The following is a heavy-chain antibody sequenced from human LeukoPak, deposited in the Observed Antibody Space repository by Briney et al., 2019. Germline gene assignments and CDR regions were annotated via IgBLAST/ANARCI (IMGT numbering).Heavy chain of an antibody. CDR1: GGSISSYY. CDR3: ARVGDPAWFDP. V-gene: IGHV4-59*08. Sequence: PSETLSLTCTVSGGSISSYYWSWIRQPPGKGLEWIGYIYYSGSTNYNPSLKSRVTISVDTSKNQFSLKLSSVTAADTAVYYCARVGDPAWFDPWGQGTLVTVSS. D-gene: IGHD4-17*01. CDR2: IYYSGST. J-gene: IGHJ5*02.